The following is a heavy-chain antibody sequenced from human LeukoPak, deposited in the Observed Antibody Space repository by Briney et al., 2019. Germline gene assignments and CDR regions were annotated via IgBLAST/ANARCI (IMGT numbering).Heavy chain of an antibody. Sequence: PSQTLSLTCAVSGGSISSGGYSWSWIRQPPGKGLEWIGYIYHSGSTYYNPSLKSRVTISVDRSKNQFSLKLSSVTAADTAVHYCARGLDPNWFDPWGQGTLVTVSS. J-gene: IGHJ5*02. CDR3: ARGLDPNWFDP. V-gene: IGHV4-30-2*01. CDR1: GGSISSGGYS. CDR2: IYHSGST.